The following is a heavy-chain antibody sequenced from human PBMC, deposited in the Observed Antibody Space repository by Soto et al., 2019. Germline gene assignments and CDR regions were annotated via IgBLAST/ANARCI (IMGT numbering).Heavy chain of an antibody. Sequence: SETLSLTCTVSGGSISSYYWSWIRQPPGKGLEWIGYIYYSGSTNYNPSLKSRVTISVDTSKNQFSLKLSSVTAADTAVYYCARGYCSGGSCFDRGFDPWGQGTLVTVSS. D-gene: IGHD2-15*01. V-gene: IGHV4-59*01. J-gene: IGHJ5*02. CDR3: ARGYCSGGSCFDRGFDP. CDR2: IYYSGST. CDR1: GGSISSYY.